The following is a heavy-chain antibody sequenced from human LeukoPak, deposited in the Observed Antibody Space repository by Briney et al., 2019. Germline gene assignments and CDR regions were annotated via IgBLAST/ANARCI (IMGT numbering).Heavy chain of an antibody. J-gene: IGHJ5*02. CDR2: ISSSSSYI. CDR3: ARPRGGDFWSGIFDP. V-gene: IGHV3-21*01. Sequence: PGGSLRLSCAASGFTFSSYSMNWVRQAPGKGLGWVSSISSSSSYIYYADSVKGRFTISRDNAKNSLYLQMNSLRAEDTAVYYCARPRGGDFWSGIFDPWGQGTVVTVSS. D-gene: IGHD3-3*01. CDR1: GFTFSSYS.